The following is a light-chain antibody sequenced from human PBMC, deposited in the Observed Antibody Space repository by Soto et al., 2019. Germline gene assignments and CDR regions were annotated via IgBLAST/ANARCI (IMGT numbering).Light chain of an antibody. Sequence: QSALTQPASVSGSPGQSITISCTGTSSDVCGYNYVSWYQQHPGKAPKLMIYDVSNRPSGVSNRFSGSKSANTASLTISGLQAEDEADYCCSSYTGSSTYVVFGGGTKLTVL. CDR3: SSYTGSSTYVV. V-gene: IGLV2-14*01. CDR1: SSDVCGYNY. CDR2: DVS. J-gene: IGLJ2*01.